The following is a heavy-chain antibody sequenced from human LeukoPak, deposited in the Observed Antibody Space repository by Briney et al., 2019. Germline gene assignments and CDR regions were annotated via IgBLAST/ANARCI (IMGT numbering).Heavy chain of an antibody. CDR2: IYTSGST. V-gene: IGHV4-4*07. CDR1: GGSISSYY. D-gene: IGHD3-10*01. CDR3: ARVASGSGSYYWYYYYYYMDV. J-gene: IGHJ6*03. Sequence: SETLSLTCTVSGGSISSYYWSWIRQPAGKGLEWIGRIYTSGSTNYNPSLKSRVTMSVDTSKNQFSLKLSSVTAADTAVYYCARVASGSGSYYWYYYYYYMDVWGKGTTVTVSS.